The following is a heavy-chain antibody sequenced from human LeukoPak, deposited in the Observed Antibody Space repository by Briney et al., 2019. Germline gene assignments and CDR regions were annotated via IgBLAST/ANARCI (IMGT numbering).Heavy chain of an antibody. CDR2: ISYDGSNK. V-gene: IGHV3-30-3*01. CDR3: ARDQQLWAHAFDI. D-gene: IGHD5-18*01. J-gene: IGHJ3*02. Sequence: GGSLRLSCAASGFTFSSYAMHWVRQAPGKGLEWVAVISYDGSNKYYADSVKGRFTISRDNSKNTLYLQMNSLRVEDTAVYYCARDQQLWAHAFDIWGQGTMVTVSS. CDR1: GFTFSSYA.